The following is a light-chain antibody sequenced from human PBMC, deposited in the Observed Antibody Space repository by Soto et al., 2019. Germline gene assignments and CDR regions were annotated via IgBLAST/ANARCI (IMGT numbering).Light chain of an antibody. J-gene: IGKJ1*01. CDR2: GAS. CDR3: QQYNNWWT. V-gene: IGKV3-15*01. CDR1: QSVSSS. Sequence: EVVMTQSPATLSMSPGERATLSCRASQSVSSSLAWYQQKPGQAPRLLIYGASTRATGIPDRFSGSGSETEFTLTISSLQAVDFAIYYCQQYNNWWTFGQGTKVEIK.